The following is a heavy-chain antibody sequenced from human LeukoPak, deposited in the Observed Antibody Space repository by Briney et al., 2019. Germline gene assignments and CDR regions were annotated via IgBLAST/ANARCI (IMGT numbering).Heavy chain of an antibody. D-gene: IGHD5-24*01. Sequence: HAGGSLRLSCAASGFTVSSNYMSWVRQAPGKGLEWVSVIYSGGSTYYADSVKGRFTISRDNSKNTLYLQMNSLRAEDTAVYYCARDARESWLQSGYYFDYWGQGTLVTVSS. V-gene: IGHV3-66*01. CDR2: IYSGGST. CDR3: ARDARESWLQSGYYFDY. CDR1: GFTVSSNY. J-gene: IGHJ4*02.